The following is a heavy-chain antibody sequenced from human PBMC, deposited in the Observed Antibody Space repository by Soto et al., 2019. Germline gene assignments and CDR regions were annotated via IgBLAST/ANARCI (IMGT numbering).Heavy chain of an antibody. J-gene: IGHJ4*02. CDR3: AILAIFGVVDDL. CDR1: GGCVSSYY. CDR2: SHYSGST. Sequence: SWTMYLTSTVSGGCVSSYYWTWIRQPPGKGLEWIGYSHYSGSTNCNPSLKSRVTMSVDTSKNQFSLKLSSVTAADTAVYYCAILAIFGVVDDLWGQGTLVTVSS. D-gene: IGHD3-3*01. V-gene: IGHV4-59*02.